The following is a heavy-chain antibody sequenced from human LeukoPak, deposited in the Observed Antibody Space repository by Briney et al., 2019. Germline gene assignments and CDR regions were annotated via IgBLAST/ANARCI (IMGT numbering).Heavy chain of an antibody. CDR1: GYTFTSYG. J-gene: IGHJ4*02. CDR3: ARDCDRSGYYCY. CDR2: ISGDNGNT. V-gene: IGHV1-18*01. Sequence: GASVKVSCKASGYTFTSYGITWVRQAPGQGLEWMGWISGDNGNTYYAQKLQGRVTMTTDTSTSTAYMELRSLRSDDTAVYYCARDCDRSGYYCYWSQGILVTVSS. D-gene: IGHD3-22*01.